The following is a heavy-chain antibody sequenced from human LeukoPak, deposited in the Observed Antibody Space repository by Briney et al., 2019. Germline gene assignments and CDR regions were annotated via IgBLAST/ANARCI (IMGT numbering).Heavy chain of an antibody. CDR2: MSSSGDST. J-gene: IGHJ5*02. Sequence: PGGSLRLSCADSGFTFSSYAMSWVRQAPGKGLEWVSGMSSSGDSTYHADSVKGRFTISRDNSKNTLYLQMNSLRAEDTAVYYCAKSPNMVQGARGDWFDPWGQGILVTVSS. CDR3: AKSPNMVQGARGDWFDP. V-gene: IGHV3-23*01. D-gene: IGHD3-10*01. CDR1: GFTFSSYA.